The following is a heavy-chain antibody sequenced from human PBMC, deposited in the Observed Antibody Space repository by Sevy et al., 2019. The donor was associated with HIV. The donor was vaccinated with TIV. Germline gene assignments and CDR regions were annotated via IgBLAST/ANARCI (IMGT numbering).Heavy chain of an antibody. Sequence: GGSLRLSCAASGFTFDDYAMHWVRQAPGKGLEWVSGISWNSGSIGYADSVKGRFTISRDNAKNSLYLKMNSLRAEDTALYYCAKDMRWELLGAFDIWGQGTMVTVSS. CDR3: AKDMRWELLGAFDI. J-gene: IGHJ3*02. D-gene: IGHD1-26*01. V-gene: IGHV3-9*01. CDR1: GFTFDDYA. CDR2: ISWNSGSI.